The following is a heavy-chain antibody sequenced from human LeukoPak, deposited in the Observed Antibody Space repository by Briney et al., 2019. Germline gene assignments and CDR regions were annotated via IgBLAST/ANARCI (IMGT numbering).Heavy chain of an antibody. Sequence: VASVKVSCKASGGTFSSYAISWVRQAPGQGLEWMGRIIPILGIANYAQKFQGRVTITADKSTSTAYMELSSLRSEDTAVYYCARDWGPGDTAMGSGDAFDIWGQGTMVTVSS. CDR3: ARDWGPGDTAMGSGDAFDI. V-gene: IGHV1-69*04. CDR2: IIPILGIA. D-gene: IGHD5-18*01. CDR1: GGTFSSYA. J-gene: IGHJ3*02.